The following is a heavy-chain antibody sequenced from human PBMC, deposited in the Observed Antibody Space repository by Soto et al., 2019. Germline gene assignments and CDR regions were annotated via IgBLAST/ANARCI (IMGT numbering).Heavy chain of an antibody. CDR3: ARGYESSRRYLPLLDY. J-gene: IGHJ4*02. D-gene: IGHD3-22*01. CDR2: ISHSGST. Sequence: WTWIRQTPGKGLEWIGEISHSGSTNYNPSLMSRVTMSADTSKKQFSLRLSSVTAADTALYFCARGYESSRRYLPLLDYWGQGTRVTVSS. V-gene: IGHV4-34*01.